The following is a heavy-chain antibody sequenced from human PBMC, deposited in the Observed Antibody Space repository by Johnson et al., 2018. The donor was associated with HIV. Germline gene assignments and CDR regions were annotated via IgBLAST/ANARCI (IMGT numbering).Heavy chain of an antibody. Sequence: VQLVESGGGLVQPGGSLRLSCAASGFIFSSYGMHWVRQAPGKGLVWVSRVNSDGSSLSYADSVKGRFTISRDNAKNTLYLQMNSLRAEDTAAYYCARELSHDAFDIWGQGTMVTVSS. CDR3: ARELSHDAFDI. CDR2: VNSDGSSL. D-gene: IGHD3-3*02. CDR1: GFIFSSYG. V-gene: IGHV3-74*01. J-gene: IGHJ3*02.